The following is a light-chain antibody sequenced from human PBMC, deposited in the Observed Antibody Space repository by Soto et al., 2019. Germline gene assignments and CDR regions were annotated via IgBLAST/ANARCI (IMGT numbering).Light chain of an antibody. Sequence: DIVLTQSPGTLSSSPGERATLSCRASQSVSSKYLAWYQQKPGQPPRVLIYGTSIRATGIPERFGGGGSGTDFTLTITRLESEDLAVYYCQQYGSSLFTFGPGTKVDFK. V-gene: IGKV3-20*01. CDR3: QQYGSSLFT. CDR1: QSVSSKY. J-gene: IGKJ3*01. CDR2: GTS.